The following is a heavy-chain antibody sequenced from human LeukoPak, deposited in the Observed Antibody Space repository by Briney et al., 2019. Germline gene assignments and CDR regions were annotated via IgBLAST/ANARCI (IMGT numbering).Heavy chain of an antibody. Sequence: GGSLRLSCAASGFTFSSYGMRWVRQAPGKGLEWVAVIWYDGSNKHYADSVKGRFTISRDNSKNTLYLQINSLRAEDTAVYYCAKKYCSGGSCYSDPIDYWGQGTLVTVSS. CDR1: GFTFSSYG. CDR2: IWYDGSNK. D-gene: IGHD2-15*01. J-gene: IGHJ4*02. CDR3: AKKYCSGGSCYSDPIDY. V-gene: IGHV3-33*06.